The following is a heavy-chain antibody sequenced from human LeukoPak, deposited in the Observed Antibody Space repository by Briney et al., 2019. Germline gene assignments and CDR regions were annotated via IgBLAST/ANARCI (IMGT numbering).Heavy chain of an antibody. J-gene: IGHJ6*03. CDR1: GGTFSSYA. CDR3: ARATYSGYYGSGSLYYYYMDV. D-gene: IGHD3-10*01. V-gene: IGHV1-69*13. Sequence: ASVKVSCKASGGTFSSYAISWVRQAPGQGLEWMGGIIPIFGTANYAQKFQGRVTITADESTSTAYMELSSLRSEDTAVYYCARATYSGYYGSGSLYYYYMDVWGKGTTVTISS. CDR2: IIPIFGTA.